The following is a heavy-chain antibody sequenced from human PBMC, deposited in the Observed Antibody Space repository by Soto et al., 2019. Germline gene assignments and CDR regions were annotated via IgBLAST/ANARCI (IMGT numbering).Heavy chain of an antibody. V-gene: IGHV4-4*02. CDR1: SGSISSSNW. CDR2: IYHSGST. Sequence: SETLSLTCAVSSGSISSSNWGSWVRQPPGKGLEWIGEIYHSGSTNYNPSLKSRVTISVDKSKNQFSLKLSSVTAADTAVYYCARGGSGGNREFDYWGQGTLVTVSS. D-gene: IGHD6-19*01. CDR3: ARGGSGGNREFDY. J-gene: IGHJ4*02.